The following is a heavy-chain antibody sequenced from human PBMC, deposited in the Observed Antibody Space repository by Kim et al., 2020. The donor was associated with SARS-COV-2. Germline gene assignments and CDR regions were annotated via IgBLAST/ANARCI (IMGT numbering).Heavy chain of an antibody. V-gene: IGHV5-51*01. Sequence: GESLKISCKGSGYSFASYWIGWVRQMPGKGLEWMGIIYPGDSETTYSPSFQGQVTISADESISTAYLQWTSLKASDTAIYYCARPARKRVGATHFYFYMDVWGNGTTVTVSS. CDR1: GYSFASYW. CDR3: ARPARKRVGATHFYFYMDV. D-gene: IGHD1-26*01. CDR2: IYPGDSET. J-gene: IGHJ6*03.